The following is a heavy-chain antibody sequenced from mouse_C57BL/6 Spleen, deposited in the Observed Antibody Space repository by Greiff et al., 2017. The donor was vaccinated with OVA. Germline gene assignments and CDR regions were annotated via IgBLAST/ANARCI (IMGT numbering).Heavy chain of an antibody. Sequence: QVHVKQPGAELVKPGASVKLSCKASGYTFTSYWMQWVKQRPGQGLEWIGEIDPSDSYTNYNQKFKGKATLTVDTSYSTAYMQLSSLTSEDSAVYYCARRGITTVVGGYYFDYWGQGTTLTVSS. CDR3: ARRGITTVVGGYYFDY. CDR2: IDPSDSYT. D-gene: IGHD1-1*01. J-gene: IGHJ2*01. V-gene: IGHV1-50*01. CDR1: GYTFTSYW.